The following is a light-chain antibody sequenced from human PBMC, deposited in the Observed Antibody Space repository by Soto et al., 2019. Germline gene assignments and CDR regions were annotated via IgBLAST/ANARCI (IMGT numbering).Light chain of an antibody. CDR3: QQYYSYQRT. CDR1: QGISSY. Sequence: AIRMTQSPSSLSASTGDRLTITCRASQGISSYLAWYQQKPGKAPKLLIYAASTLQSGVPSRFSGSGSGTDFTLTISCLQSEDFATYYCQQYYSYQRTFGQGTKVEIK. V-gene: IGKV1-8*01. CDR2: AAS. J-gene: IGKJ1*01.